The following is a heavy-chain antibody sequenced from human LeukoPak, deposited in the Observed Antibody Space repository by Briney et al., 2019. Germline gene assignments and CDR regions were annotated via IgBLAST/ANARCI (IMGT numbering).Heavy chain of an antibody. V-gene: IGHV3-48*03. CDR3: ARGLLCRSCYHTFDY. CDR1: GFTFSSYE. Sequence: GGSLRLSCAASGFTFSSYEMNWVRQAPGKWLEWVSDISSSGSTTYYADSVKGRFTISRDNAKNSLHLQMNSLRAEDTAVYYCARGLLCRSCYHTFDYWGQGTLVTVSS. J-gene: IGHJ4*02. CDR2: ISSSGSTT. D-gene: IGHD2-15*01.